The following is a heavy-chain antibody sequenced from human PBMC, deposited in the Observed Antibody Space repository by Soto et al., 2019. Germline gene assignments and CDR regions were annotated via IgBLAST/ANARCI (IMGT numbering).Heavy chain of an antibody. J-gene: IGHJ3*02. D-gene: IGHD3-22*01. CDR3: ARDYDSSGYYYSKAFDI. CDR2: ISSSSSYI. Sequence: PGGSLRLSCAASGFTFSSYSMNWVRQAPGKGLEWVSSISSSSSYIYYADSVKGRFTISRDNAKNSLYLQMNSLRAEDTAVYYCARDYDSSGYYYSKAFDIWGQGTMVTVAS. V-gene: IGHV3-21*01. CDR1: GFTFSSYS.